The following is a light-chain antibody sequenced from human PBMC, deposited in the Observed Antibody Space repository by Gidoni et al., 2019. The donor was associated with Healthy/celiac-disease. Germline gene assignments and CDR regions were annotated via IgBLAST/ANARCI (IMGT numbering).Light chain of an antibody. J-gene: IGKJ5*01. Sequence: EIVLTQSPGTLSLSPGDRATLSCRASQSVSSSYLAWYQQKPGQAPRLLIYCASSRATGIPDRFSGSGSGTDFTLTISRLELEDFAVYYCQQYGSSPPITFGQGTRLEIK. CDR1: QSVSSSY. CDR2: CAS. V-gene: IGKV3-20*01. CDR3: QQYGSSPPIT.